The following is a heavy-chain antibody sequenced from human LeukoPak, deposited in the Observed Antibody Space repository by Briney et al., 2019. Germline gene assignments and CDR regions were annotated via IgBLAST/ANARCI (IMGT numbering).Heavy chain of an antibody. J-gene: IGHJ6*03. V-gene: IGHV3-7*01. CDR3: ARAVSRYDFWNYYYMDV. CDR1: GFTFSSYW. D-gene: IGHD3-3*01. Sequence: PGGSLRLSCAASGFTFSSYWMSWVRQAPGQGLEWMANIKQDGSEKYYVDSVKGRFTISRDNAKNSLYLQMNSLRAEDTAVYYCARAVSRYDFWNYYYMDVWGKGTTVTVSS. CDR2: IKQDGSEK.